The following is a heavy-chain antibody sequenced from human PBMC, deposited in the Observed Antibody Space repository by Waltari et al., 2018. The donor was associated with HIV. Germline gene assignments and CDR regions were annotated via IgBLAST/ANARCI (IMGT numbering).Heavy chain of an antibody. CDR1: GGSVRNGSYY. D-gene: IGHD3-3*01. J-gene: IGHJ5*02. V-gene: IGHV4-61*01. CDR2: VYYSGST. CDR3: ARFYPDTIFGANWFDP. Sequence: QVQLQESGPGLVKPSETLSLTCTVSGGSVRNGSYYWSWHRQPPWKGLEWIGYVYYSGSTNYNPSLESRVTISIDTSKNQCSLKMNSVTAADTAVFYCARFYPDTIFGANWFDPWGQGTLVTVSS.